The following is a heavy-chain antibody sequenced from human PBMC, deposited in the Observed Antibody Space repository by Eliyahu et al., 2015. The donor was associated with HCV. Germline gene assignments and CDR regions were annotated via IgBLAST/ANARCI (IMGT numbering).Heavy chain of an antibody. V-gene: IGHV4-59*01. D-gene: IGHD3-9*01. CDR2: VFYNGST. J-gene: IGHJ6*01. CDR1: XGXFSGYY. Sequence: QVQLQESGPGLVKPSETLSLXCTVSXGXFSGYYWGWIRQPPGTGLEWIGYVFYNGSTNYNPSLKSRVTMSVDTSKNQFSLKLSSVTAADTAVYYCARLLLRYHYYGMDVWGQGTTVTVSS. CDR3: ARLLLRYHYYGMDV.